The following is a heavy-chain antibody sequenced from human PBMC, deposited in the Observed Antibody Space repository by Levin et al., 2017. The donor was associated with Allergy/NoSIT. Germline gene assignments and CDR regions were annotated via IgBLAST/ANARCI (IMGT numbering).Heavy chain of an antibody. Sequence: GSLRLSCAVYGGSFSGYYWSWIRQPPGKGLEWIGEINHSGSTNYNPSLKSRVTISVDTSKNQFSLKLSSVTAADTAVYYCARGQGYCSGGSCYEEARGAFDIWGQGTMVTVSS. V-gene: IGHV4-34*01. D-gene: IGHD2-15*01. CDR3: ARGQGYCSGGSCYEEARGAFDI. J-gene: IGHJ3*02. CDR2: INHSGST. CDR1: GGSFSGYY.